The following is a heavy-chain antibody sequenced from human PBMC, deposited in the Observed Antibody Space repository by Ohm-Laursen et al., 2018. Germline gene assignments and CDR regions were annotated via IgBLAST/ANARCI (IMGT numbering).Heavy chain of an antibody. J-gene: IGHJ4*02. CDR1: GYSISSGYY. D-gene: IGHD6-19*01. CDR2: INTSENT. Sequence: SETLSLTWAVSGYSISSGYYWNWIRQPAGKGLEWIGRINTSENTNYNPSLKSRVTMSLDTSRNQFSLSLTSMTAADTAVYYCARSSAGSGWPNGPDYWGQGTLVTVSS. V-gene: IGHV4-4*07. CDR3: ARSSAGSGWPNGPDY.